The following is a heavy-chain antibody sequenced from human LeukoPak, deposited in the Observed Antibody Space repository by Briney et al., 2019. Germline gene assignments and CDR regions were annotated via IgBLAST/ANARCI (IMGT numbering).Heavy chain of an antibody. CDR3: ARERDTSMVALDS. CDR2: ITSNIYT. CDR1: GFTFSSYS. D-gene: IGHD5-18*01. Sequence: PGGSLRLSCAASGFTFSSYSLNWVRQAPGKGLECVSCITSNIYTYYADSVRGRFTISRDNSQNSVYLVMNSLRAEDTAVYYCARERDTSMVALDSWGQGTLVTVSS. V-gene: IGHV3-21*06. J-gene: IGHJ4*02.